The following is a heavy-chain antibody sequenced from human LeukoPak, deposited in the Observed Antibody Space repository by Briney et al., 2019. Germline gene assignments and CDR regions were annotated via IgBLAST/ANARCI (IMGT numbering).Heavy chain of an antibody. CDR1: GVMFSTND. J-gene: IGHJ2*01. CDR3: AKAVGQWSFDL. CDR2: ISGSGDGT. V-gene: IGHV3-23*01. Sequence: GGSLRLSCAASGVMFSTNDMSWVRQAPGKGLEWVSAISGSGDGTTYDDSVKGRFTISRDNSKNTLYLQMNSLRAEDTAVYYCAKAVGQWSFDLWGRGALVTVSS.